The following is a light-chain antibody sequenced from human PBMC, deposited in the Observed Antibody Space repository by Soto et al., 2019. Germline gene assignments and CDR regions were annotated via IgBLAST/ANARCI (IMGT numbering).Light chain of an antibody. V-gene: IGKV2-28*01. CDR2: LGS. J-gene: IGKJ2*01. Sequence: DIVMTQSPLSLPVTPGEPASISCRSSQSLLQSNGYNYLDWYLQKPGQSPQLLIYLGSNRASGVPDRFSGXXXGTXXTXKXXXVXXXDVGVYYCMQALQTPYTFGQGTKLEIK. CDR1: QSLLQSNGYNY. CDR3: MQALQTPYT.